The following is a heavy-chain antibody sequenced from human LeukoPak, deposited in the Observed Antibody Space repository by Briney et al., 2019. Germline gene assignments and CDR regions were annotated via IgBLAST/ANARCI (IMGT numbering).Heavy chain of an antibody. CDR2: ISAYYGNT. V-gene: IGHV1-18*01. CDR1: GGTFSSYA. CDR3: ARDPSVRCTSASCYKAADAFDI. J-gene: IGHJ3*02. Sequence: GSSVKVSCKASGGTFSSYAISWVRQAPGQGLEWMGWISAYYGNTNYAQKFQGRVTMTTDTSTSTAYMELRSLRSDDTAVYYCARDPSVRCTSASCYKAADAFDIWGQGTVVTVSS. D-gene: IGHD2-2*02.